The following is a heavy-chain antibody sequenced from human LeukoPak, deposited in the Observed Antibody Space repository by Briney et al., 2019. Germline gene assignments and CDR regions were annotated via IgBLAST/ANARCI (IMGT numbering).Heavy chain of an antibody. CDR3: ARPSNYGSGLGILD. V-gene: IGHV4-39*01. D-gene: IGHD3-10*01. J-gene: IGHJ4*02. CDR1: GGSITTNSYY. Sequence: KTSETLSLTCTVSGGSITTNSYYWGWIRQPPGKGLEWIGSMSYSGSSYYNPSLKSRVTISLDTSKNQFSLKLTSVTAADTAVHYCARPSNYGSGLGILDWGQGTLVIVSS. CDR2: MSYSGSS.